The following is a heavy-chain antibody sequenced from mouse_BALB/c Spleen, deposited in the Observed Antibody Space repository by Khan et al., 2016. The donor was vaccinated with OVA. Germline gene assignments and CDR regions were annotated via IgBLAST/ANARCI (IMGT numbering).Heavy chain of an antibody. D-gene: IGHD2-1*01. CDR3: VRGIGNARFAY. Sequence: VQLQESGAGLVRPGVSVKIYCKGSGYTFTDFAMHWVKQSHAKSLEWIGVISTYYGDVTYNQNFKDKATMKVDRSYSTAYMELARLTSEDSGIFFCVRGIGNARFAYWCQVTLVTVAA. J-gene: IGHJ3*01. CDR2: ISTYYGDV. CDR1: GYTFTDFA. V-gene: IGHV1S137*01.